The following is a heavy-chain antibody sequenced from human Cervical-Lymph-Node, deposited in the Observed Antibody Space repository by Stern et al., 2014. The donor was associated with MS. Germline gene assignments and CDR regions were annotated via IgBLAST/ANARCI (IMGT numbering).Heavy chain of an antibody. D-gene: IGHD4-23*01. V-gene: IGHV2-70*01. Sequence: QVTLKESGPALVQPTQTLTLTCTFSGFSLSTSGMCVGWIRQPPGKDLEWLALLDWDADKSYNKRLKTRLIVSKDTSTNHVGLTLTNMDPVDTATYYWVRTSTVLTPYYFDYWGQGTLVTVSS. CDR1: GFSLSTSGMC. J-gene: IGHJ4*02. CDR3: VRTSTVLTPYYFDY. CDR2: LDWDADK.